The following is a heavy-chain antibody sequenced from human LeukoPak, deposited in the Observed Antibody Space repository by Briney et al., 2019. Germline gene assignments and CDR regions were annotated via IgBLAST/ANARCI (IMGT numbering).Heavy chain of an antibody. CDR1: GFTFSSYA. V-gene: IGHV3-23*01. CDR3: ARAYADSGDYEAY. CDR2: IGGSGSRR. Sequence: GGSLRLSCAASGFTFSSYAKSWVRQAPGKGLEWVSAIGGSGSRRYHADSVKGRFTISRDNSRNTLYLQMNSLRAEDTAVYYCARAYADSGDYEAYWGQGTLVTVSS. D-gene: IGHD4-17*01. J-gene: IGHJ4*02.